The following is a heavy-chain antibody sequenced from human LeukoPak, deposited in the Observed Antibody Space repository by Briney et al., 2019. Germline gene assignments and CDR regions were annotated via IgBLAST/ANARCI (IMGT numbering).Heavy chain of an antibody. Sequence: GGSLRLSCVASGLNFDDSAMHWVRQAPGKGLEWVSLISADGGRTFSADSVKGRFSISRDNSKNSLYLQMNSLRSEDTAMYYCAKESGKFDYWGQGTLVVVSS. CDR3: AKESGKFDY. CDR2: ISADGGRT. J-gene: IGHJ4*02. CDR1: GLNFDDSA. V-gene: IGHV3-43*02.